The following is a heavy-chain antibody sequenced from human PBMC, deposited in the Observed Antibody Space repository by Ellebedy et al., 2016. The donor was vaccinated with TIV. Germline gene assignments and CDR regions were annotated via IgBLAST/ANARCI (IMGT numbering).Heavy chain of an antibody. Sequence: MPSETLSLTCAVYGGSFSGYYWSWIRQPPGKGLEWIGEINHSGSTNYNPSLKSRVTVSVDTSKNQFSLKLSSVTAADTAVYYCARAVRWYRLPDYWGQGTLVTVSS. CDR2: INHSGST. CDR1: GGSFSGYY. D-gene: IGHD4-23*01. CDR3: ARAVRWYRLPDY. J-gene: IGHJ4*02. V-gene: IGHV4-34*01.